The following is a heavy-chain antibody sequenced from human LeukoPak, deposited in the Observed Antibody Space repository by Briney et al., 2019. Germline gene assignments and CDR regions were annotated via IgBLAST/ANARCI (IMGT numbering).Heavy chain of an antibody. V-gene: IGHV3-23*01. CDR2: ISGSGGST. CDR3: AKLGGYSYGLFDY. Sequence: GGSLRLSCAASGLTFSSYAMSWVRQAPGKGLEWVSAISGSGGSTYYADSVKGRFTISRDNSKNTLYLQMNSLRAEDTAVYYCAKLGGYSYGLFDYWGQGTLVTVSS. CDR1: GLTFSSYA. J-gene: IGHJ4*02. D-gene: IGHD5-18*01.